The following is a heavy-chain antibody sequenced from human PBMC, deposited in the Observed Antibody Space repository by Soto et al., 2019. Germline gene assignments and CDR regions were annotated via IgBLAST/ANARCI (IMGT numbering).Heavy chain of an antibody. CDR3: ARERGTVGDFDY. CDR1: GGSISSYY. CDR2: IYYSGST. J-gene: IGHJ4*02. D-gene: IGHD3-16*01. V-gene: IGHV4-59*01. Sequence: QVQLQESGPGLVKPSEALSLTCTVSGGSISSYYWSWIRQPPGKGLEWIGYIYYSGSTNYNPSLKSRVTISVDTSKNQFSLKLSSVTAADTAVYYFARERGTVGDFDYWGQGTLVTVSS.